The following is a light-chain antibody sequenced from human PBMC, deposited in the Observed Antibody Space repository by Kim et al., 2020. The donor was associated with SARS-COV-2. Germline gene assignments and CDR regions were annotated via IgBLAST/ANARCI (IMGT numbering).Light chain of an antibody. Sequence: QSVLTQPPSVSGAPGQTVTISCTGGSSNIGADFDVHWYQHLPGTSPKLVVYGNRERPSGVSDRFSGSKSGTSASLAIAGLQVEDEGDYYCQSYDNSLNSWFFGGGTKLTVL. J-gene: IGLJ3*02. CDR3: QSYDNSLNSWF. V-gene: IGLV1-40*01. CDR2: GNR. CDR1: SSNIGADFD.